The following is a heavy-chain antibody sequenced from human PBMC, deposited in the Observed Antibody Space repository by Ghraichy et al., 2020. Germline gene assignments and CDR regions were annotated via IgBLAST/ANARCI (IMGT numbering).Heavy chain of an antibody. V-gene: IGHV3-7*04. CDR2: IKEDGTEK. D-gene: IGHD3-10*01. CDR3: LRDGRGVNSQYNVFDS. CDR1: GFSFSSCW. J-gene: IGHJ5*01. Sequence: GGSLRLSCAASGFSFSSCWMNWVRQAPGKGPEWVANIKEDGTEKHYVDSVKGRFTISRDNAKNSQYLQMEALRVEDTAIYDCLRDGRGVNSQYNVFDSWGEGTVVPVAS.